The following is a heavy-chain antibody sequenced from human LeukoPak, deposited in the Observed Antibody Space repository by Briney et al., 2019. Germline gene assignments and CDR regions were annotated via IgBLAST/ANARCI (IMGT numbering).Heavy chain of an antibody. CDR2: INHSGST. Sequence: SETLSLSCAVYSGSFSGYYWSWIRQPPGKGLEWIGEINHSGSTNYNPSLKSRVSISVDTSKNQFSLKLSSVTAADTAVYYCARGANFWSGYYTNWFDPWGQGTLVTVSS. D-gene: IGHD3-3*01. CDR1: SGSFSGYY. J-gene: IGHJ5*02. CDR3: ARGANFWSGYYTNWFDP. V-gene: IGHV4-34*01.